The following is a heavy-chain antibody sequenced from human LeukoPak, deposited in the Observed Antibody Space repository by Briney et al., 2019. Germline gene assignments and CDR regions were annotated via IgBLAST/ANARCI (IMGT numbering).Heavy chain of an antibody. D-gene: IGHD4/OR15-4a*01. J-gene: IGHJ6*03. CDR3: ARVPNYPPHYYYYYMDV. Sequence: ASVKVSCKASGGTFSSYAISWVRQAPGQGLEWMGGIIPIFGTANYAQKFQGRVTITADESTSTAYMELSSLRSEDTAVYYCARVPNYPPHYYYYYMDVWGKGTTVTVSS. V-gene: IGHV1-69*13. CDR1: GGTFSSYA. CDR2: IIPIFGTA.